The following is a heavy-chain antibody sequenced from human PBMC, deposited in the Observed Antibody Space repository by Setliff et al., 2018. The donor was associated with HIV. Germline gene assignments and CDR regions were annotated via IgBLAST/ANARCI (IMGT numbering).Heavy chain of an antibody. CDR3: ARSGCHGRSCYSGSVIVY. CDR1: GGSISSSNW. D-gene: IGHD3-22*01. Sequence: PSETLSLTCAVSGGSISSSNWWSWVRQPPGKGLEWIGEIYHSGSTNYNPSLKSRASISVDKSKNRFSLQLTQMAAADTGVYYCARSGCHGRSCYSGSVIVYWGQGTLVTVSS. J-gene: IGHJ4*02. CDR2: IYHSGST. V-gene: IGHV4-4*02.